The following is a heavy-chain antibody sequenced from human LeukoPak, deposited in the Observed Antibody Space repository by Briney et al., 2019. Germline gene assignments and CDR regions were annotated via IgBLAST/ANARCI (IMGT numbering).Heavy chain of an antibody. J-gene: IGHJ4*02. CDR1: GGSISSGGYY. Sequence: SQTLSLTCTVSGGSISSGGYYWSWIRQHPGKGLEWIGYIYYSGSTYYNPSLKSRVTISVDTSKNQFSLKLSSVTAADTAVYYCARRPSNPDYIGAFDYWGQGTLVTVSS. CDR2: IYYSGST. D-gene: IGHD4-11*01. V-gene: IGHV4-31*03. CDR3: ARRPSNPDYIGAFDY.